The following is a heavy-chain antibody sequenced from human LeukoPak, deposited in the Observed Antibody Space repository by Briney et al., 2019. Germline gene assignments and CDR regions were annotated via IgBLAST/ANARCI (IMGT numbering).Heavy chain of an antibody. D-gene: IGHD1-26*01. CDR2: INPNSGGT. CDR3: ARYRVGANYFDY. CDR1: GYTFTGYY. Sequence: ASVKVSCKASGYTFTGYYMHWVRQAPGQGLEWMGWINPNSGGTNYAQKFQGRVTMTRDTSISTAYMELSRLRSDDTAVYYCARYRVGANYFDYWGQGTLVTVSS. J-gene: IGHJ4*02. V-gene: IGHV1-2*02.